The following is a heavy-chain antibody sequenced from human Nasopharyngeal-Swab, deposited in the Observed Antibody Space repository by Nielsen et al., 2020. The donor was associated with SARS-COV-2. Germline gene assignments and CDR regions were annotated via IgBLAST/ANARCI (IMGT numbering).Heavy chain of an antibody. Sequence: IRQPPGKGLEWIGEIYHSGSTNYNPSLKSRVTISVDKSKNQFSLKLSSVTAADTAVYYCASVLGYCSSTSCCYYYGMDVWGQGTTVTVSS. V-gene: IGHV4-4*02. J-gene: IGHJ6*02. CDR3: ASVLGYCSSTSCCYYYGMDV. CDR2: IYHSGST. D-gene: IGHD2-2*01.